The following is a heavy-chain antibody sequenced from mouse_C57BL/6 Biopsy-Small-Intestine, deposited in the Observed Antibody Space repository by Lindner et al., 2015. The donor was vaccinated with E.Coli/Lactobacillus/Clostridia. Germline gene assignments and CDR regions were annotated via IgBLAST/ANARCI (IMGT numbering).Heavy chain of an antibody. CDR3: TRVVYFSSYYYFDL. CDR1: GGTFSRNA. D-gene: IGHD3-1*01. V-gene: IGHV1-81*01. CDR2: IIPIFNTP. Sequence: SVKVSCKASGGTFSRNAISWVRQAPGQGLEWMGGIIPIFNTPNYAPDFQGRVTITADKSTSTAYMELTSLRSDDTAVYYCTRVVYFSSYYYFDLWGQGTLVTVSS. J-gene: IGHJ2*01.